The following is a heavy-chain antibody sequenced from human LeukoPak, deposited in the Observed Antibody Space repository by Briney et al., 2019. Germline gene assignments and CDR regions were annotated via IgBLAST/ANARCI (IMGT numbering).Heavy chain of an antibody. Sequence: GGSLRLSCAASGFTFSNAWMSWVRQAPGKGLEWVSTISGSGGNTYYADSVKGRFTISRDSSKNTLYLQMNSLRAEDTAVYSCAKGMTTITNWFDPWGQGTLVTVSS. CDR3: AKGMTTITNWFDP. J-gene: IGHJ5*02. D-gene: IGHD4-11*01. V-gene: IGHV3-23*01. CDR2: ISGSGGNT. CDR1: GFTFSNAW.